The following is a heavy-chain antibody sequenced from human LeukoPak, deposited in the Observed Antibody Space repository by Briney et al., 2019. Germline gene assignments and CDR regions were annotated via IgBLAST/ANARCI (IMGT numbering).Heavy chain of an antibody. Sequence: GGSLRLSCAASGFTFSSYGMHWVRQAPGKGLEWVAVISYDGDNKYYTASVKGRFTISRDNSKNTLYLQMNSLRAEDTAVYYCAREGRTVTTTAWGQGTLVTVSS. D-gene: IGHD4-17*01. CDR3: AREGRTVTTTA. CDR1: GFTFSSYG. V-gene: IGHV3-30*03. CDR2: ISYDGDNK. J-gene: IGHJ4*02.